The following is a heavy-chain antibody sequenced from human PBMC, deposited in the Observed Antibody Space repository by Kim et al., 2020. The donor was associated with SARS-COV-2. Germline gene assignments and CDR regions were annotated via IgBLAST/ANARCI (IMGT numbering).Heavy chain of an antibody. J-gene: IGHJ4*02. CDR3: ARDRRPTTSIVATTPLGC. V-gene: IGHV1-69*13. Sequence: SVKVSCKASGGTFSSYAISWVRQAPGQGLEWMGGIIPIFGTANYAQKFQGRVTITADESTSTAYMELSSLRSEDTAVYYCARDRRPTTSIVATTPLGCWGQGTLVTVSS. CDR1: GGTFSSYA. D-gene: IGHD5-12*01. CDR2: IIPIFGTA.